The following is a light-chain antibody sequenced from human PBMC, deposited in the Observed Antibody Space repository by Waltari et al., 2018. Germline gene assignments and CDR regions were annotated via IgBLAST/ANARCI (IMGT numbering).Light chain of an antibody. CDR2: DFS. CDR1: SSDVGGYNY. V-gene: IGLV2-14*01. J-gene: IGLJ3*02. Sequence: QSALTQPASVSGSPGQSITISCTGTSSDVGGYNYVPWYQQHPGKAPKFMIYDFSKRPSGVSNRFSGSKSRNTASLTISGLQAEDEADYYCSSYTSSSTWVFGGGTKLTVL. CDR3: SSYTSSSTWV.